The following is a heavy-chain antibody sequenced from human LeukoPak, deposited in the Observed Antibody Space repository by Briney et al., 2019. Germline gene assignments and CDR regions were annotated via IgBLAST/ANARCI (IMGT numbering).Heavy chain of an antibody. V-gene: IGHV4-34*01. CDR1: GGSFSGYY. D-gene: IGHD6-6*01. J-gene: IGHJ4*02. CDR2: INHRGST. Sequence: PSETLSLTCAVYGGSFSGYYWSWIRQPPGKGLEWIGEINHRGSTNYNPSLKGRVTISVDTSKNQFSLKLSSVTAADTAVYYCARVTSSIAARPFDYWGQGTLVTVSS. CDR3: ARVTSSIAARPFDY.